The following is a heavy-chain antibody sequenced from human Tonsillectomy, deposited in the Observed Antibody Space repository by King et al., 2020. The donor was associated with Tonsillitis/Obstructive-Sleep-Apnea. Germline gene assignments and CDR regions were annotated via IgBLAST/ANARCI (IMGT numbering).Heavy chain of an antibody. J-gene: IGHJ5*02. Sequence: QLQESGPGLVKPSETLSLTCTVSGGSISSYYWSWLRQPPGKGLEWIGYIDYSGSTNYNPSLKSRVTISVDTSKNQFSLKLSSVTAADTAVYYCARHRAAAGDRNWFDPWGQGTLVTVSS. CDR1: GGSISSYY. CDR2: IDYSGST. D-gene: IGHD6-13*01. V-gene: IGHV4-59*01. CDR3: ARHRAAAGDRNWFDP.